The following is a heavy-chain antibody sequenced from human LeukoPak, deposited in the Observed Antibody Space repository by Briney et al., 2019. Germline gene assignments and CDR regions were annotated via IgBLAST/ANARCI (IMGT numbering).Heavy chain of an antibody. D-gene: IGHD6-19*01. Sequence: GGSLRLSCAASGFIFRNYWMHWVRHAPGKGLVWVARINPNGITTTYTDSVKGRFTISRDNAKNTLYLQMNSLRAEDTAVYYCAREYGSGWLGQFAFDYWGQGTLVTVSS. CDR2: INPNGITT. CDR3: AREYGSGWLGQFAFDY. V-gene: IGHV3-74*01. CDR1: GFIFRNYW. J-gene: IGHJ4*02.